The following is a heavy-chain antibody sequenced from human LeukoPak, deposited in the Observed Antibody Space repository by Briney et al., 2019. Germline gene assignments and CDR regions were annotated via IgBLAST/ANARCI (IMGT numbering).Heavy chain of an antibody. CDR1: GCTFASYD. Sequence: GASVKVSCKASGCTFASYDINWVRQATGQGLEWMGWMNPNSGNTGYAQKFQGRVTMTRNTSISTAYMELSSLRSEDTAVYYCARARVGDSSGYYPYYFDYWGQGTLVTVSS. J-gene: IGHJ4*02. CDR2: MNPNSGNT. D-gene: IGHD3-22*01. CDR3: ARARVGDSSGYYPYYFDY. V-gene: IGHV1-8*01.